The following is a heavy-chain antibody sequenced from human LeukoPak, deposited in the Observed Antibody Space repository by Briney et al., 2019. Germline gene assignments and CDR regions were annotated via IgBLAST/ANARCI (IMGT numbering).Heavy chain of an antibody. CDR1: GFTFSSYW. V-gene: IGHV3-74*01. CDR2: ISSDGSNI. D-gene: IGHD6-13*01. J-gene: IGHJ3*02. Sequence: PGGSLRLSCAASGFTFSSYWMHWVRQAPGKGLVWVSRISSDGSNIGYADSVKGRFTISRDNSKNTLYLQMNSLRAEDTAVYYCARGGEIAETTFDIWGQGTMVTVSS. CDR3: ARGGEIAETTFDI.